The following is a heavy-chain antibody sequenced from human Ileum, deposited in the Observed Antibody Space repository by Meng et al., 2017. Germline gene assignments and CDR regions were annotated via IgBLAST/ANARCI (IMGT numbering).Heavy chain of an antibody. CDR3: AKVFGGGINELDS. V-gene: IGHV3-23*04. CDR2: ISSSGDGT. D-gene: IGHD3-16*01. CDR1: GCTFSNYG. Sequence: DVLLVELGGVVVESGWARRRSCPGPGCTFSNYGLTGVRQAPVKELDGVSAISSSGDGTHDIDSVKDRFTISRDNSDNTLNLQMNYLRHEDTAIYYGAKVFGGGINELDSWGQGTLVTVSS. J-gene: IGHJ4*02.